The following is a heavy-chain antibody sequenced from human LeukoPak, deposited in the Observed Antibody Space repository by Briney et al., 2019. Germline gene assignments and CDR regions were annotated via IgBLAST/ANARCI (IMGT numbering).Heavy chain of an antibody. D-gene: IGHD1-26*01. CDR2: MNPSSGHT. J-gene: IGHJ5*02. CDR1: GYTFSSYD. CDR3: AREVGAPANWFDP. V-gene: IGHV1-8*03. Sequence: ASVKVSCKASGYTFSSYDINWVRQAAGQGLEWMGWMNPSSGHTNYAQKFQGRVTITRNTSISTAYMELSSLRSEDKAVYHCAREVGAPANWFDPWGQGTLVTVSS.